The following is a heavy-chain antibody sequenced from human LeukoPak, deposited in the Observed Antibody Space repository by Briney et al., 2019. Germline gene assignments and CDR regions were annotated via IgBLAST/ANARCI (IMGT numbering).Heavy chain of an antibody. CDR2: ISSSGSTI. CDR3: ARGTFLAASDFDY. D-gene: IGHD2-15*01. CDR1: GFTFSSYE. Sequence: PGGSLRLSCAASGFTFSSYEMNWVRQAPGKGLEWVSYISSSGSTIYCADSVKGRFTISRDNAKNSLYLQMNSLRAEDTAVYYCARGTFLAASDFDYWGQGTLVTVSS. J-gene: IGHJ4*02. V-gene: IGHV3-48*03.